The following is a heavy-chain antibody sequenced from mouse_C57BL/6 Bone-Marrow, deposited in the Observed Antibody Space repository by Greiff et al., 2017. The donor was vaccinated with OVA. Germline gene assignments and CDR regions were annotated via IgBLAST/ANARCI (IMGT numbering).Heavy chain of an antibody. Sequence: VQLQQSGAELVRPGASVKLSCTASGFNIKDDYMHWVKQRPEQGLEWIGWIDPENGDTEYASKFQGKATITADTSSNTAYLQLSSLTSEDTAVYYFTTGYYGSSGAYAMDYWGQGTSVTVSS. V-gene: IGHV14-4*01. D-gene: IGHD1-1*01. CDR2: IDPENGDT. CDR1: GFNIKDDY. CDR3: TTGYYGSSGAYAMDY. J-gene: IGHJ4*01.